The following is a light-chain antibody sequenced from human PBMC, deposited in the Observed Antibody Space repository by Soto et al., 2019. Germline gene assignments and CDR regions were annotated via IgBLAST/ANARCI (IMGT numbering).Light chain of an antibody. V-gene: IGLV2-8*01. CDR2: EVN. CDR3: SSYAVSSNV. J-gene: IGLJ1*01. Sequence: QSVLTQPPSASGSPGQSVAISCTGTSSDVGGYNYVSWYQQHPGKAPKLIIYEVNKRPSGVSSRFSGSKSGNTASLTVSGHHAEDEPYYCCSSYAVSSNVFGTGTKVTVL. CDR1: SSDVGGYNY.